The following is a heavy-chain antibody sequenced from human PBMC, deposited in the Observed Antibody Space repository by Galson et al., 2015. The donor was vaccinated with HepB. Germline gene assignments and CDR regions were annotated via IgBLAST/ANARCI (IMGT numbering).Heavy chain of an antibody. D-gene: IGHD4-17*01. CDR2: ISSSSSYI. CDR3: ARFHDYVRAFDI. J-gene: IGHJ3*02. V-gene: IGHV3-21*01. CDR1: GFTFSSYS. Sequence: SLRLSCAASGFTFSSYSMNWVRQAPGKGLEWVSSISSSSSYIYYADSVKGRFTISRDNAKNSLYLQMNSLRAEDTAVYYCARFHDYVRAFDIWGQGTMVTVSS.